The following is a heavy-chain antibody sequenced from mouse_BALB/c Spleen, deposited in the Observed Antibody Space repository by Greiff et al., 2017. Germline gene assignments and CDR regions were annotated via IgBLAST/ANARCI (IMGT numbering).Heavy chain of an antibody. CDR2: IYPGSGST. CDR3: FYEVFAY. Sequence: LKQPGSELVRPGASVKLSCKASGYTFTSYWMHWVKQRPGQGLEWIGNIYPGSGSTNYDEKFKSKATLTVDTSSSTAYMQLSSLTSEDSAVYYCFYEVFAYWGQGTLVTVSA. CDR1: GYTFTSYW. D-gene: IGHD1-1*01. V-gene: IGHV1S22*01. J-gene: IGHJ3*01.